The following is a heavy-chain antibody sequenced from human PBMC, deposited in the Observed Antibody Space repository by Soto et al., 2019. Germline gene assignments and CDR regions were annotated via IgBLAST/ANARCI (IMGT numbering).Heavy chain of an antibody. CDR3: ARGAEGLGYNWKYVPFDL. D-gene: IGHD1-7*01. CDR2: IIPKFVTP. J-gene: IGHJ4*02. V-gene: IGHV1-69*01. CDR1: GGTFRSHV. Sequence: QVQLVQSGAEVKKPGSSVRVSCKTSGGTFRSHVFSWVRQAPGQGLEGMGGIIPKFVTPNSAQRFQDRVTITADESTSTVYMELSSLRPEDTAVYYCARGAEGLGYNWKYVPFDLWGQGTLVTVSS.